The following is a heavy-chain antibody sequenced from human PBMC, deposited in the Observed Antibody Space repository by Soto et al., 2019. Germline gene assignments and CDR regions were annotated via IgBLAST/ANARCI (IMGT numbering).Heavy chain of an antibody. J-gene: IGHJ4*02. CDR1: GFPLEKDG. CDR3: ARGTCNWNHEY. V-gene: IGHV3-21*01. CDR2: ISFSGGYT. D-gene: IGHD1-20*01. Sequence: GGSLRLSCAVSGFPLEKDGMNWVRQAPGEGLEWVSCISFSGGYTYYAASVKGRVTISRDKARNSLYLQMSRMGVDDTALYFFARGTCNWNHEYWGQGTQVTVSS.